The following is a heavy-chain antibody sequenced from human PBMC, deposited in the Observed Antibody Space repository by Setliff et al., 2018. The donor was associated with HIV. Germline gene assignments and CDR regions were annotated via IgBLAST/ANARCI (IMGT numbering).Heavy chain of an antibody. D-gene: IGHD1-26*01. Sequence: GSLRLSCAASGFAFSNYAMNWVRQGPGRELEWVSAIRGNGVDRFYTDSVRGRFTISRDNSKNTLYLQMSSLRADDTAIYYCARDDGRSLFLDYWGQGTLVTVSS. CDR3: ARDDGRSLFLDY. V-gene: IGHV3-23*01. CDR1: GFAFSNYA. CDR2: IRGNGVDR. J-gene: IGHJ4*02.